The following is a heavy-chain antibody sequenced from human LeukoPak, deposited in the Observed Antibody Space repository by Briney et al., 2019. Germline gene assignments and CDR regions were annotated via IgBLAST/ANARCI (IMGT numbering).Heavy chain of an antibody. CDR2: IYYSGST. J-gene: IGHJ4*02. V-gene: IGHV4-39*07. D-gene: IGHD5-12*01. Sequence: SETLSLTCAVSGGSISSSGYYRGWIRQPPGKGLEWIGSIYYSGSTYYNPSLKSRVTISVDTSKNQFSLKLSSVTAADTAVYYCARGGSATISPPYFDYWGQGTLVTVSS. CDR3: ARGGSATISPPYFDY. CDR1: GGSISSSGYY.